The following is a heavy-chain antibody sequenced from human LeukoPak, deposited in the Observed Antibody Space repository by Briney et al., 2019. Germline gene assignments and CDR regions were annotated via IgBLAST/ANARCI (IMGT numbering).Heavy chain of an antibody. V-gene: IGHV4-39*01. D-gene: IGHD5-18*01. Sequence: SETLSLTCTVSGGSISSSSYYWGWIRQPPGKGLEWIGSIYYRGNTYYNPSLKSRVTIFVDTSKNQFSLNLSSVTAADTAVYYCARGWIQLWLFDYWGQGTLVTVSS. CDR3: ARGWIQLWLFDY. CDR1: GGSISSSSYY. CDR2: IYYRGNT. J-gene: IGHJ4*02.